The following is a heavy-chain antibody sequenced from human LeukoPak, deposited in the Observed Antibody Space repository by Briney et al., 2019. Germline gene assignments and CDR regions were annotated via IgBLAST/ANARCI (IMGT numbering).Heavy chain of an antibody. CDR3: ARGNSVVVGMDV. CDR1: GYTFTSYD. J-gene: IGHJ6*02. V-gene: IGHV1-8*01. CDR2: MSTNSGNT. Sequence: ASVKVSCKASGYTFTSYDINWVRQATGQGLEWMGWMSTNSGNTGYAQKFQGRVTMTRNTSISTAYMELSSLRSEDTAVYYCARGNSVVVGMDVWGQGTTVTVSS. D-gene: IGHD2-21*01.